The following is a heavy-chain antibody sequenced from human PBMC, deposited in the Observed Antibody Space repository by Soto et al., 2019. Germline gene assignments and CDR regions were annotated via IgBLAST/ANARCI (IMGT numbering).Heavy chain of an antibody. Sequence: QVQLQQWGAGLLKPSETLSLTCAVYGGSFSGYYWSWIRQPPGKGLEWIGEINHSGSTNYNPSLKSRVTISVDTSKNQFSLKLSSVTAADTAVYYCARGRYCSSTSCYFHLPYYFDYWGQGTLVTVSS. CDR1: GGSFSGYY. CDR3: ARGRYCSSTSCYFHLPYYFDY. D-gene: IGHD2-2*01. V-gene: IGHV4-34*01. CDR2: INHSGST. J-gene: IGHJ4*02.